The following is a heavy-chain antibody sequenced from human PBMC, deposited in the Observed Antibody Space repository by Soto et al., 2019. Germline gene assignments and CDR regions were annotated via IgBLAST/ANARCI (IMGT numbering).Heavy chain of an antibody. CDR2: IYWDDDK. CDR1: GFSLTTSGVG. J-gene: IGHJ5*01. V-gene: IGHV2-5*02. CDR3: AHRDGFGEFHS. Sequence: QITLKESGPTLVKPTQTLTLTCTFSGFSLTTSGVGVGWIRQPPGKALEWLALIYWDDDKRYSPSLKSRLTITKDTSRNQVVLTMTNMDPVDTATHFCAHRDGFGEFHSSGQGTLVTVSS. D-gene: IGHD3-10*01.